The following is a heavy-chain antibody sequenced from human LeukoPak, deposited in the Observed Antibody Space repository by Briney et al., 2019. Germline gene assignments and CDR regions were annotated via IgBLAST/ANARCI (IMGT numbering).Heavy chain of an antibody. CDR2: INPSGGST. Sequence: ASVKVSCKASGYTFTNYYMHWVRQAPGQGLEWMGIINPSGGSTSYAQKFQGRVTMTRDMSTSTVYMELSSLRSEDTAVYYCARAGRDGYNLGYWGQGTLVTVSS. J-gene: IGHJ4*02. V-gene: IGHV1-46*01. CDR3: ARAGRDGYNLGY. D-gene: IGHD5-24*01. CDR1: GYTFTNYY.